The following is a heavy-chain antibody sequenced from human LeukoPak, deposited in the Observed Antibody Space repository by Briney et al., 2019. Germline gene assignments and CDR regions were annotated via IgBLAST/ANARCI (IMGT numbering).Heavy chain of an antibody. D-gene: IGHD6-19*01. CDR3: ARYTSAWFYFDY. Sequence: ASVKVSCKASGYTFTSYALTWVRQAPGQGLEWMGWINWSSSYNGDTNYARNLQGRVTMTTDTSTSTACLELRSLTSDDTAIYYCARYTSAWFYFDYWGQGTLVTVSS. CDR1: GYTFTSYA. J-gene: IGHJ4*02. V-gene: IGHV1-18*01. CDR2: INWSSSYNGDT.